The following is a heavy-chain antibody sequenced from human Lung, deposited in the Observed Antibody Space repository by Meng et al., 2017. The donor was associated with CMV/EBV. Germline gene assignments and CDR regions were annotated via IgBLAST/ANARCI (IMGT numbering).Heavy chain of an antibody. Sequence: VHLLQSGPEVKEPGASGRVACKASGYTFGSYGICWVRQAPGRGLEWMGWFVNYVDTYPAPKFQGRVTMTTDTHTNTAFMELRSLTSDDTAVYYCASGTPGRSYCDYWGQGTLVTVSS. J-gene: IGHJ4*02. CDR2: FVNYVDT. D-gene: IGHD2-15*01. V-gene: IGHV1-18*01. CDR3: ASGTPGRSYCDY. CDR1: GYTFGSYG.